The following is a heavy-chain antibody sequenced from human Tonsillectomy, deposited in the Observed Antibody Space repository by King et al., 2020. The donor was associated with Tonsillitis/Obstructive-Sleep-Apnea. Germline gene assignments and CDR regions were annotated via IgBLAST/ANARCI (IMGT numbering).Heavy chain of an antibody. J-gene: IGHJ4*02. D-gene: IGHD2-2*02. CDR1: GFSLSTSGVG. CDR3: AHDHAVPAAIRAPYFDY. V-gene: IGHV2-5*02. CDR2: IYWDDDK. Sequence: HITLQESGPTLVKPTQTLTLTCTFSGFSLSTSGVGVGWIRQPPGKALEWLALIYWDDDKRYSPSLKSRLTITKDTSKNQVVLTMTNMDPVDTATYYCAHDHAVPAAIRAPYFDYWGQGTLVTVSS.